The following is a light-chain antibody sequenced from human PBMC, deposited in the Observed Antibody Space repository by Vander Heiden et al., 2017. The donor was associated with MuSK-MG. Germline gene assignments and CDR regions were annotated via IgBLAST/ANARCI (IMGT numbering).Light chain of an antibody. CDR3: QQRYDWPLT. Sequence: EIVLTQSPATLSLSPGDRDTLSCRAGQSVGNYFAWFQQKPGQAPRLLIYDASKRATGIPARFSGSGSGTDFTLTISSLEPEDFAVYYCQQRYDWPLTFGQGTRLEIK. CDR2: DAS. J-gene: IGKJ5*01. V-gene: IGKV3-11*01. CDR1: QSVGNY.